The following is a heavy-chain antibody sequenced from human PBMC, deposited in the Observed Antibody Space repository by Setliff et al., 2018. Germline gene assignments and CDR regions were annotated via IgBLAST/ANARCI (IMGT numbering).Heavy chain of an antibody. J-gene: IGHJ4*01. Sequence: ASVKVSCKASGYTFTDYYIHWVQQAPGKGLEWMGRVDPEDGETIYAEKFQGRVTITADTSTDTAYMELSSLRSEDTAVYYCARDGNNWNDLDYWGHGTLVTVSS. CDR1: GYTFTDYY. D-gene: IGHD1-20*01. CDR2: VDPEDGET. CDR3: ARDGNNWNDLDY. V-gene: IGHV1-69-2*01.